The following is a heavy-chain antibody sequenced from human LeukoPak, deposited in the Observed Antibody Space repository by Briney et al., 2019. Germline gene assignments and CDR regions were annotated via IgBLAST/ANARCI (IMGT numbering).Heavy chain of an antibody. J-gene: IGHJ4*02. D-gene: IGHD6-13*01. CDR2: ISGSGGST. CDR1: GFTFSSYA. V-gene: IGHV3-23*01. CDR3: AKDFSSSWYRFDY. Sequence: AGSLRLSCAASGFTFSSYAMSWVRQAPGKGLEWVSAISGSGGSTYYADSVKGRFTISRDNSKNTLYLQMNSLRAEDTAVYYCAKDFSSSWYRFDYWGQGTLVTVSS.